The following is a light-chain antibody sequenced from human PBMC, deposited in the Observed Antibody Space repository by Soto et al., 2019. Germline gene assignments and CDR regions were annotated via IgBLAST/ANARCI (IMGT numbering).Light chain of an antibody. CDR3: QQYDDICG. V-gene: IGKV1-33*01. CDR1: QDISNF. CDR2: DAS. Sequence: DIQMTQSPSSLSASVGDRVTITCQASQDISNFLNWYQQKPGKPPKLLIYDASNLQTGVPLRFMARGSGTHFTFVISSLQPDDAATYNCQQYDDICGFGPGTRLDIK. J-gene: IGKJ2*03.